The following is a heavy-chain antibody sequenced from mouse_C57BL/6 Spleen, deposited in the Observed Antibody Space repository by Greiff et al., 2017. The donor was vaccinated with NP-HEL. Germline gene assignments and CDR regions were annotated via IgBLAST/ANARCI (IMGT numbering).Heavy chain of an antibody. J-gene: IGHJ1*03. CDR2: ISYDGSN. Sequence: VQLKESGPGLVKPSQSLSLTCSVTGYSITSGYYWNWIRQFPGNKLEWMGYISYDGSNNYNPSLKNRISITRDTSKNQFFLKLNSVTTEDTATYYCARSLTTVVATPNVWGTGTTVTVSS. V-gene: IGHV3-6*01. D-gene: IGHD1-1*01. CDR3: ARSLTTVVATPNV. CDR1: GYSITSGYY.